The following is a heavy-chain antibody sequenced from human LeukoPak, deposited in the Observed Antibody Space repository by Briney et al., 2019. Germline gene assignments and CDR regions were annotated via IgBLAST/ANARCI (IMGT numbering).Heavy chain of an antibody. Sequence: GESLKISCKAFGYSFTSYWIGWVRQTPGKGLDWMGIFYPADSETRYSPSFQGQVTISADKSISTAYLQWNSLKASDTAMYFCARGGGYTYGTTEYWGQGTPVTVSS. J-gene: IGHJ4*02. CDR1: GYSFTSYW. CDR2: FYPADSET. V-gene: IGHV5-51*01. D-gene: IGHD3-16*01. CDR3: ARGGGYTYGTTEY.